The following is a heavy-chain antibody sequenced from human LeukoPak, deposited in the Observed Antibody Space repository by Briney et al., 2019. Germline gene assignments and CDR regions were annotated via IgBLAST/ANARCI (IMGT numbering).Heavy chain of an antibody. V-gene: IGHV3-21*01. CDR3: HIWSGYYAY. D-gene: IGHD3-3*02. CDR2: ISGSSSYT. CDR1: GFTFSSSS. Sequence: RGGSLRLSCADSGFTFSSSSMNWVREAPGGGLEWVSSISGSSSYTYYADSVRGGFTISRDNAKNSLCLQMNSLSAEDTAVYSCHIWSGYYAYWGQGTLVTVSS. J-gene: IGHJ4*02.